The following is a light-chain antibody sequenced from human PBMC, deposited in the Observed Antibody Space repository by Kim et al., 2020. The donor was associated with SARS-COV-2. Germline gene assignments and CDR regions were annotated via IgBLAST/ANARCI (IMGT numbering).Light chain of an antibody. CDR1: QSINAY. CDR2: AAS. Sequence: SVGDRVTITCRASQSINAYLNWYQQKPGKAPKLLIYAASTLQSGVPSRFSGSGSGTDFTLTINTLQTEDFATYYCQQSHTAPLLTFGGGTKVDIK. J-gene: IGKJ4*01. CDR3: QQSHTAPLLT. V-gene: IGKV1-39*01.